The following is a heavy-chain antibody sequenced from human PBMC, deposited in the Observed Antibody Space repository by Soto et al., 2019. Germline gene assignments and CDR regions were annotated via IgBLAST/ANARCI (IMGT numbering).Heavy chain of an antibody. CDR2: IYPGDSDT. CDR1: AYSCTKYW. V-gene: IGHV5-51*01. J-gene: IGHJ6*02. Sequence: XESLSVSWKGSAYSCTKYWIAWVLQMPGKGLEWMGIIYPGDSDTRYSPSFQGQVTISADKSSSTAYLQWSSLKASDTAVYYCARKSPLSYYYYGMDVWGQRTTVTVSS. CDR3: ARKSPLSYYYYGMDV.